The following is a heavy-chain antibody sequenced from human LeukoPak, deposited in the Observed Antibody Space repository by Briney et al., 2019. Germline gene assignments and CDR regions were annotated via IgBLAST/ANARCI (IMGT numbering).Heavy chain of an antibody. D-gene: IGHD1-26*01. J-gene: IGHJ4*02. CDR3: VKGTDIVGATLFDY. V-gene: IGHV3-23*01. Sequence: GGSLRLSCIASGFTFSSYAMSWVRQAPGKGLEWVSSISGSGDTTYYADSVKGRFTISRDNSKKTLHMKMDSLRAEDTAVYTCVKGTDIVGATLFDYWGQGTRVTVSS. CDR1: GFTFSSYA. CDR2: ISGSGDTT.